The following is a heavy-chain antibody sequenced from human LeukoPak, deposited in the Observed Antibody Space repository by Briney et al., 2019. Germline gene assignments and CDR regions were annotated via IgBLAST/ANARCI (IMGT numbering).Heavy chain of an antibody. CDR2: ISSSSSTI. V-gene: IGHV3-48*04. J-gene: IGHJ4*02. Sequence: GGSLRLSCAASGFTFSSYSMNWVRQAPGKGLEWVSYISSSSSTIYYADSVKGRFTISRDNAKNSLYLQMNSLRAEDTALYHCARAAQWELPLYYFDYWGQGTLVTVSS. CDR3: ARAAQWELPLYYFDY. CDR1: GFTFSSYS. D-gene: IGHD1-26*01.